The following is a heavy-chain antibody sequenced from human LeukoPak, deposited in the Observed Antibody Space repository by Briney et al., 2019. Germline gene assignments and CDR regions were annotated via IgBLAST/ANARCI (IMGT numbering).Heavy chain of an antibody. CDR1: GGSLSSYY. CDR2: FYTSGST. Sequence: SETLSLTCRVSGGSLSSYYWSWIRQPAGKGLEWIGRFYTSGSTNYNPSLRSRVTMSVDTSKNQFSLKLSSVTAADTAVYYCARDREKGSGSYRNWFDPWGQGTLVTVSS. D-gene: IGHD3-10*01. J-gene: IGHJ5*02. V-gene: IGHV4-4*07. CDR3: ARDREKGSGSYRNWFDP.